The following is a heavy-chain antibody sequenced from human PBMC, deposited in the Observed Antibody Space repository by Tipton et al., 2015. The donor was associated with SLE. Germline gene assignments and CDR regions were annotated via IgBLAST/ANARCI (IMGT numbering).Heavy chain of an antibody. V-gene: IGHV4-34*01. Sequence: TLSLTCAASGFAFSSYAMSWVRQAPGKGLEWIGEINHSGSTYYNPSLKSRVTISEDTSKNQFSLKLSSVTAADTAVYYCARSGGGITDVPFEFWGQGTLVTVSS. CDR3: ARSGGGITDVPFEF. J-gene: IGHJ4*02. CDR1: GFAFSSYA. CDR2: INHSGST. D-gene: IGHD3-10*01.